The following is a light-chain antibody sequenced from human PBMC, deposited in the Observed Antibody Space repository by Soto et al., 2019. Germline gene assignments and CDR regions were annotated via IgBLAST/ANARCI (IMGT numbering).Light chain of an antibody. J-gene: IGKJ2*01. Sequence: EAVLTQSPGTVSLSPGERATLSCRASQTIRSNYLAWYQQKPGQAPRLLNYGVFNRATGIPDRFSGSGSGTDFTLTISRLEPEDSAVYYCQHYDGSPRTFGQGTKLEIK. V-gene: IGKV3-20*01. CDR3: QHYDGSPRT. CDR1: QTIRSNY. CDR2: GVF.